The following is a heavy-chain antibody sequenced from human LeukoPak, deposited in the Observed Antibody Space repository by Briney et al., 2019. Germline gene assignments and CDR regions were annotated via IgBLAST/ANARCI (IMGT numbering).Heavy chain of an antibody. V-gene: IGHV3-30*02. CDR2: IRYDGSNK. J-gene: IGHJ5*02. CDR1: GFTFSSYG. D-gene: IGHD3-3*01. CDR3: AKDPAGITIFGVGSHWFDP. Sequence: GGSLRLSCAASGFTFSSYGMHWVRQAPGKGLEWVAFIRYDGSNKYYADSVKGRFTISRDNSKNTLYLQMNSLRAEDTAVYYCAKDPAGITIFGVGSHWFDPWGQGTLVTVSS.